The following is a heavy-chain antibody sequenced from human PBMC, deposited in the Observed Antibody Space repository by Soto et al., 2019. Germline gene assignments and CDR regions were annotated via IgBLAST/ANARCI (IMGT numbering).Heavy chain of an antibody. CDR1: GGSISSSSYY. CDR3: ARGKGYGDYAGVYGMEV. J-gene: IGHJ6*02. Sequence: PSETLSLTCTVSGGSISSSSYYWGWIRQPPGKGLEWIGSIYYSGSTYYNPSLKSRVPISVDTSKNQFSLKLSSVTAADTAVYYCARGKGYGDYAGVYGMEVCGQGTTVT. CDR2: IYYSGST. D-gene: IGHD4-17*01. V-gene: IGHV4-39*01.